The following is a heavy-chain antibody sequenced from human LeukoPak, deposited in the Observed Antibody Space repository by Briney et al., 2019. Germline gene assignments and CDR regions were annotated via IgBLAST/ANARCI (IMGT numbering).Heavy chain of an antibody. J-gene: IGHJ3*02. CDR1: GFTFSSYW. D-gene: IGHD4-23*01. V-gene: IGHV3-7*01. CDR2: IKQDGSEK. Sequence: GGSLRLSCAASGFTFSSYWMCWVRQAPGKGLEWVANIKQDGSEKYYVDSVKGRFTISRDNAKNSLYLQMNSLRAEDTAVYYCARENYGGNSIDAFDIWGQGTMVTVSS. CDR3: ARENYGGNSIDAFDI.